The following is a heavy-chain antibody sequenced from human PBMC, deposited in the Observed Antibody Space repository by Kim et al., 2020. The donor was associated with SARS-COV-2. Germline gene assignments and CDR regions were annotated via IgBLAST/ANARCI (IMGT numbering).Heavy chain of an antibody. CDR3: ARVGSDGYTLDY. CDR2: IYYSGST. Sequence: SETLSLTCTVSGGSISTYYWSWVRQPPGKGLEWIGYIYYSGSTNYNPSLKSRVTISVDTSKNQFSLKLTSVTAADTAVYHCARVGSDGYTLDYWGQGTLVTVSS. D-gene: IGHD5-12*01. V-gene: IGHV4-59*01. J-gene: IGHJ4*02. CDR1: GGSISTYY.